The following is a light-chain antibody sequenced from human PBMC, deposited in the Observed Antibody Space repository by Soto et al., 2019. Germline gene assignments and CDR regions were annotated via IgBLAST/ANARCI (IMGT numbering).Light chain of an antibody. Sequence: QSVLTQSPSASASLGASGKLTCTLSSGHSNYAIAWHQQQSEKGPRYLMKLNSDGSHSKGDGIPDRFSDSSSGAERYLTISSLQSEDEADYYCQTWGSGIVVFGGGTKLTVL. V-gene: IGLV4-69*01. CDR2: LNSDGSH. CDR1: SGHSNYA. J-gene: IGLJ2*01. CDR3: QTWGSGIVV.